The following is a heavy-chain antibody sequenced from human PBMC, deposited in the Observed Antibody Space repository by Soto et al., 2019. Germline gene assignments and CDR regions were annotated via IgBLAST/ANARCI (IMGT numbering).Heavy chain of an antibody. CDR1: GFTFNIYA. CDR3: AKDRYLDHDSRGYLFDN. CDR2: ISRYGDFT. J-gene: IGHJ4*02. V-gene: IGHV3-23*01. Sequence: EVPLLESGGDLIQPGGSLRLSCAASGFTFNIYAMTWVRQAPGKGLEWVSAISRYGDFTYYADSVEGRFTISRDNYKNTLYLQMNSLRAEDTAVYYCAKDRYLDHDSRGYLFDNWGQGTLVTVSS. D-gene: IGHD3-22*01.